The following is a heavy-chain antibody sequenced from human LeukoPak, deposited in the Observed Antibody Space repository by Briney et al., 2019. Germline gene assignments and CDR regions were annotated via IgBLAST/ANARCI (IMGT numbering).Heavy chain of an antibody. CDR3: ARNPLYGGYVDY. CDR1: DGSFSSYY. D-gene: IGHD4/OR15-4a*01. J-gene: IGHJ4*02. CDR2: INHSGLT. Sequence: KPSETLSLTCAVNDGSFSSYYWSWFRQTPGKGLEWIGEINHSGLTKYNPSLKSRVTISVDTSKNQFSLKLSSVTAADTAVYYCARNPLYGGYVDYWGQGTLVTVSS. V-gene: IGHV4-34*09.